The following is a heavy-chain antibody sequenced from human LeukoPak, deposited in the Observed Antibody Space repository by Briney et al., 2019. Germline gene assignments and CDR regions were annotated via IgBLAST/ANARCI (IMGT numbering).Heavy chain of an antibody. CDR3: ARHQNLYNYFDY. CDR2: INPSGGST. V-gene: IGHV1-46*03. J-gene: IGHJ4*02. D-gene: IGHD2-2*01. Sequence: ASVKVSCKSCGYTFTSYYMHGVQQAPGQGVEWMGIINPSGGSTSYAQKFQGRVTMTRDTSTCTVYMELSSLRSEDTAVYYCARHQNLYNYFDYWGQGTPVTVSS. CDR1: GYTFTSYY.